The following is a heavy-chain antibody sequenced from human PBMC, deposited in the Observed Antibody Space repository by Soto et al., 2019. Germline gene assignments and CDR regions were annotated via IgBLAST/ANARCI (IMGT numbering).Heavy chain of an antibody. D-gene: IGHD4-17*01. CDR1: GFTFDDYA. CDR3: AKSGLRDYYYYYYGMDV. J-gene: IGHJ6*02. Sequence: EVQLVESGGGLVQPGRSLRLSCAASGFTFDDYAMHWVRQAPGKGLEWVSGISWNSGSIGYADSVKGRFTISRDNAKNSLYLQMNSLRAEDTALYYCAKSGLRDYYYYYYGMDVWGQGTTVTVSS. V-gene: IGHV3-9*01. CDR2: ISWNSGSI.